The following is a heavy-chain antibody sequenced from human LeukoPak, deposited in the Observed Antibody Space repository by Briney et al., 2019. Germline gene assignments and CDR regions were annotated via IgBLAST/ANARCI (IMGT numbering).Heavy chain of an antibody. D-gene: IGHD6-19*01. Sequence: SETLSLTCTASGGSISSYYWSWIRQPPGKGLEWIGFIYYTGSTTYNSSLKSRVTISVDTSKNQFSLKLSSVTPADTAVYYCARVGGYISSWFLGYWGQGTLVTVSS. CDR3: ARVGGYISSWFLGY. J-gene: IGHJ4*02. CDR2: IYYTGST. CDR1: GGSISSYY. V-gene: IGHV4-59*01.